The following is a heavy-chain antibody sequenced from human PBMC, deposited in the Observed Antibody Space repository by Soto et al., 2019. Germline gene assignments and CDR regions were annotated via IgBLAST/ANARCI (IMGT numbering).Heavy chain of an antibody. CDR3: ARENLDTVTDS. J-gene: IGHJ5*02. V-gene: IGHV4-30-4*01. Sequence: SETLSLTCLVSGGSINSDEYSWSWIRQPPGKGLEWIGYISYTGTTYYNPSLKSRVTISPDTSENQFSLKLTSVTAADTAVYYCARENLDTVTDSWGQGTLVTVSS. CDR1: GGSINSDEYS. D-gene: IGHD4-17*01. CDR2: ISYTGTT.